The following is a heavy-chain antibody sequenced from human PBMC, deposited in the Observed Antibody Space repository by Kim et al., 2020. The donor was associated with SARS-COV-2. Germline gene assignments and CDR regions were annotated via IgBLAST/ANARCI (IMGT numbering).Heavy chain of an antibody. J-gene: IGHJ5*02. V-gene: IGHV4-31*03. D-gene: IGHD2-15*01. CDR2: IYYSGST. CDR1: GGSISSGGYY. Sequence: SETLSLTCTVSGGSISSGGYYWSWIRQHTGKGLEWIGYIYYSGSTYYNPSLKRRVTMSVDTSKNQFSLKLSSVTAADTAVYYCARGYDPGSYNWFDPWGQGTLGTVSS. CDR3: ARGYDPGSYNWFDP.